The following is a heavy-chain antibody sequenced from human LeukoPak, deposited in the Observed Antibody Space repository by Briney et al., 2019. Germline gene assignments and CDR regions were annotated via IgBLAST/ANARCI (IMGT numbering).Heavy chain of an antibody. J-gene: IGHJ4*02. CDR2: MSSSGATS. V-gene: IGHV3-23*01. Sequence: PGGSLRLSCAASGFTLSSYAMSWVRQAPGKGLEWVSSMSSSGATSHYADSVKGRFTIFRDNSKNTLYLQMNSLRAEDTAIYYCAKSHRVMVQGALFYFDSWGQGTLVTVSS. D-gene: IGHD3-16*02. CDR1: GFTLSSYA. CDR3: AKSHRVMVQGALFYFDS.